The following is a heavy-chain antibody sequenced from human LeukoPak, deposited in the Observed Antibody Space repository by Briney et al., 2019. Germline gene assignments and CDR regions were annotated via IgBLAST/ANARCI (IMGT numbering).Heavy chain of an antibody. CDR2: ISSSSSTI. Sequence: PGGSLRLSCAASGFTFSSYEMSWVRQAPGKGLEWVSYISSSSSTIYYADSVKGRFTISRDNAKNSLYLQMNGPSDADMSVHYCASYSGVRSSWQRDYWGQGTPVTVSS. CDR3: ASYSGVRSSWQRDY. D-gene: IGHD6-13*01. J-gene: IGHJ4*02. CDR1: GFTFSSYE. V-gene: IGHV3-48*03.